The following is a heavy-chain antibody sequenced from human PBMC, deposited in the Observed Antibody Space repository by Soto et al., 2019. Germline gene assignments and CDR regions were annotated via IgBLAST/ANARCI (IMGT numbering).Heavy chain of an antibody. V-gene: IGHV1-18*04. J-gene: IGHJ4*02. Sequence: XSVKVSCTTSGYTFTSYGIGLVRQAPGQGLECMGWISAYNGNTNYAQKLQGRVTMTTDTSTSTAYMELRSMRSEDTAVYYCARVLPYYYDSSGYLEYWGQGTLVTVSS. CDR3: ARVLPYYYDSSGYLEY. CDR1: GYTFTSYG. CDR2: ISAYNGNT. D-gene: IGHD3-22*01.